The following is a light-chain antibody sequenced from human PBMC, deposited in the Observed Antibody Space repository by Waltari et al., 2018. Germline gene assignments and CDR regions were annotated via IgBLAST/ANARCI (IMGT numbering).Light chain of an antibody. CDR1: QSVNYF. CDR3: QQRTNWPLT. Sequence: VLTPSPASLSLSPGETSTPSCRASQSVNYFLAWFQQKPGQAPRLLIYDASNRATGIPARFSGSGSGTDFTLTISSLEPEDFAVYYCQQRTNWPLTFGGGTKVEIK. V-gene: IGKV3-11*01. J-gene: IGKJ4*01. CDR2: DAS.